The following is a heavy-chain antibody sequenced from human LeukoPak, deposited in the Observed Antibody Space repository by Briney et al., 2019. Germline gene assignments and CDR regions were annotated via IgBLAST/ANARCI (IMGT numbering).Heavy chain of an antibody. J-gene: IGHJ4*02. CDR2: IWYDGTNE. CDR3: ARVPYCSGGRCSSWIDH. D-gene: IGHD2-15*01. Sequence: GRSLRLSCAASGFSFSSYGMHWVRQAPGKGLEWVALIWYDGTNEYYTDSVKGRFTISRANSKNTLYLQMNSLRAEGTAVYYCARVPYCSGGRCSSWIDHWGQGTLVTVSS. V-gene: IGHV3-33*01. CDR1: GFSFSSYG.